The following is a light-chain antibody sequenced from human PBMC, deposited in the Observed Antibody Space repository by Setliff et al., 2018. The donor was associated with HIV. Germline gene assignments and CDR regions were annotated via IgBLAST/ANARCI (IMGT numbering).Light chain of an antibody. V-gene: IGLV2-14*01. CDR1: SSDVGVYNS. Sequence: QSALTQPASVSGSPGQSITISCSGTSSDVGVYNSVSWYQQHPNKARKLMIYEVSDRPSGVSNRFSGSKSGNTASLTISGLQAEDEADYYCSSYTSSSTLVFGTGTKVTVL. CDR2: EVS. CDR3: SSYTSSSTLV. J-gene: IGLJ1*01.